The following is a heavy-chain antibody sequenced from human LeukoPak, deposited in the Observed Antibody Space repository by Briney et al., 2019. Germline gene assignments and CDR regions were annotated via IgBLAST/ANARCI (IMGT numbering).Heavy chain of an antibody. Sequence: SSETLSLTCAVYGGSFSGYYWSWIRQPPGKGLEWIGEINHSGSTNYNPSLKSRVTISVDTSKNQFSLKLSSVTAADTAVYYCARRARYCSGGSCSRPFDYWGQGTLVTVSS. D-gene: IGHD2-15*01. V-gene: IGHV4-34*01. CDR1: GGSFSGYY. J-gene: IGHJ4*02. CDR2: INHSGST. CDR3: ARRARYCSGGSCSRPFDY.